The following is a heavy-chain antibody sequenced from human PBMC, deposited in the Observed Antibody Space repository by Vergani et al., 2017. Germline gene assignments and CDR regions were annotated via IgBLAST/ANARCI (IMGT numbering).Heavy chain of an antibody. V-gene: IGHV2-5*01. CDR2: IYWNDDK. CDR3: AHSSYDFWSGYYYNWFDP. Sequence: QITLKESGPTLVKPTQTLTLTCTFSGFSLSTSGVGVGWIRQPPGKALEWLALIYWNDDKRYSPSLKSRLTITKDTSKNQVVLTMTIMDPVDTATYYCAHSSYDFWSGYYYNWFDPWGQGTLVTVSS. J-gene: IGHJ5*02. CDR1: GFSLSTSGVG. D-gene: IGHD3-3*01.